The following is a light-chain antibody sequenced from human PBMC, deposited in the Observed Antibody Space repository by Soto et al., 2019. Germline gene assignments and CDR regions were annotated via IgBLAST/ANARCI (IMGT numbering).Light chain of an antibody. CDR1: QSVSSN. CDR3: QQYGKLPIT. J-gene: IGKJ5*01. V-gene: IGKV3D-15*02. CDR2: GAS. Sequence: EIVMTQSPATLSVSPGEGATLSCRASQSVSSNLAWYQQKPGQAPRLLIYGASNRSTGIPDRFSGSGSGTDFTLTISSLEPEDFAVYYCQQYGKLPITFGQGTRLEIK.